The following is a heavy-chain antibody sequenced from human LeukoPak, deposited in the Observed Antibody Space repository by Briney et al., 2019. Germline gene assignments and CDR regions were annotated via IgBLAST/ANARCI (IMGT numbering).Heavy chain of an antibody. CDR2: INPNSGGT. D-gene: IGHD2-15*01. CDR1: GYTFTGYY. J-gene: IGHJ4*02. V-gene: IGHV1-2*02. Sequence: ASVKVSCKASGYTFTGYYMHWVRQAPGQGLEWMGWINPNSGGTNYAQKFQGRVTMTRDTSISTAYMELSRLRSDDTAVYYCARGDDIVVVVAAPDYWGQGTLVTVSS. CDR3: ARGDDIVVVVAAPDY.